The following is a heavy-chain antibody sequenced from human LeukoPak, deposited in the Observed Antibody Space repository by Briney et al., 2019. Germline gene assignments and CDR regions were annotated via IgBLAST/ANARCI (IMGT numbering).Heavy chain of an antibody. CDR3: ARDSGTTGEVKFDP. Sequence: SETLSLTCTVSGGSISRYYWSWIRQPAGKGLEWIGRIYSDGTIAYNPSLQSRLTMSIDTSKNQFSLKLSFVTAADTAVYYCARDSGTTGEVKFDPWGQGTLVTVSS. CDR1: GGSISRYY. V-gene: IGHV4-4*07. D-gene: IGHD4-17*01. CDR2: IYSDGTI. J-gene: IGHJ5*02.